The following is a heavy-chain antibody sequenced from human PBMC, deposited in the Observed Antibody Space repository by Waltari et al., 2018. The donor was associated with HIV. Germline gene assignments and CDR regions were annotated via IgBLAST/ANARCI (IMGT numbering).Heavy chain of an antibody. Sequence: EVQLVESGGALIQPGRSLRLSCAASGFNLDDFAIHWVRQAPGNGLEWVASISWNGDSTDYADSVKGRLTIARDNAKNSLHLQMNSRRIEDTALYYCAKERATRDYDSVDYWGQGTLVTVSS. CDR2: ISWNGDST. D-gene: IGHD4-17*01. J-gene: IGHJ4*02. CDR1: GFNLDDFA. CDR3: AKERATRDYDSVDY. V-gene: IGHV3-9*01.